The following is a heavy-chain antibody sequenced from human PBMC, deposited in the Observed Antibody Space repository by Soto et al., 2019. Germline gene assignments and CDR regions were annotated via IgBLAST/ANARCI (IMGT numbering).Heavy chain of an antibody. CDR2: MNPNSGNT. D-gene: IGHD6-19*01. V-gene: IGHV1-8*01. Sequence: QVQLVQSGAEVKKPGASVKVSCKASGYTFTSYDINWVRQATGQGLEWMGWMNPNSGNTGYAQKFQGRVTMTRNTAVRTGYMELSSLRSEDPAVYYCAFTPGIAVAGVSYWGQGTLVTVSS. CDR1: GYTFTSYD. CDR3: AFTPGIAVAGVSY. J-gene: IGHJ4*02.